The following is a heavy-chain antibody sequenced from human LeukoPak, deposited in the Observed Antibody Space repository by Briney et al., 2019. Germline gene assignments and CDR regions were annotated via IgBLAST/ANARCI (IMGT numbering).Heavy chain of an antibody. CDR3: ARLDYGDYVGYYFDY. CDR2: IYHSGST. J-gene: IGHJ4*02. Sequence: SETLSLTCTVSGVSISSYYWSWIRQPPGKGLEWIGYIYHSGSTNYNPSLKSRVTISVDTSKNQFSLKLSSVTAADTAVYYCARLDYGDYVGYYFDYWGQGTLVTVSS. D-gene: IGHD4-17*01. V-gene: IGHV4-59*08. CDR1: GVSISSYY.